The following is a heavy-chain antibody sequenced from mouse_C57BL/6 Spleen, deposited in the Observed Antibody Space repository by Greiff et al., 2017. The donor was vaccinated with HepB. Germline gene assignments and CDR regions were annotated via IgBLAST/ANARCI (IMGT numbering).Heavy chain of an antibody. CDR2: ISSGGSYT. J-gene: IGHJ3*01. D-gene: IGHD1-1*01. CDR1: GFTFSSYG. Sequence: EVKLMESGGDLVKPGGSLKLSCAASGFTFSSYGMSWVRQTPDKRLEWVATISSGGSYTYYPDSVKGRFTISRDNAKNTLYLQMSSLKSEDTAMYYCARHPHYYGSSQAWFAYWGQGTQVTVSA. V-gene: IGHV5-6*01. CDR3: ARHPHYYGSSQAWFAY.